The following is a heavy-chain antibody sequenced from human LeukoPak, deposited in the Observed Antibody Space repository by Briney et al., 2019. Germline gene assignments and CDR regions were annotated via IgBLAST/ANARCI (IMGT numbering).Heavy chain of an antibody. V-gene: IGHV1-8*01. Sequence: ASEKVSCKASGYTFTSYDINWVRQATGQGLEWMGWMNPNSGNTAYAQKFQGRVTMTRNTSISTAYMELSSLRSEDTAVYYCAREEGSGWYAVGYWGQGTLVTVSS. CDR1: GYTFTSYD. D-gene: IGHD6-19*01. CDR3: AREEGSGWYAVGY. CDR2: MNPNSGNT. J-gene: IGHJ4*02.